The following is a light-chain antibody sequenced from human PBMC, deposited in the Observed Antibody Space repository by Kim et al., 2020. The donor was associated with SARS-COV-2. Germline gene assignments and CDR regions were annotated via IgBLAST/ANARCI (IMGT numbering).Light chain of an antibody. CDR3: QQYGSLPFT. CDR2: GAS. V-gene: IGKV3-20*01. J-gene: IGKJ3*01. CDR1: QSVSSTY. Sequence: SPGERATLSCRASQSVSSTYLAWYQQKPGQAPSLLIYGASSRATGIPDRFSGSGSGTDFTLTISRLEPEDFAVYYCQQYGSLPFTFGPGTKVDIK.